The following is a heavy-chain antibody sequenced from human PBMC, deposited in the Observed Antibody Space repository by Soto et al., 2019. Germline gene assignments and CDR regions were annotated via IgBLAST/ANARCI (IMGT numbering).Heavy chain of an antibody. Sequence: ASVKVSCKASGYTFTSYGISWVRQAPGQGLEWMGWISAYNGNTNYAQNLQGRVTMTTDTSTSTAYMELRSLRSDDTAVYYCTRDLAPGIPRGLDVWGQGITVTVSS. CDR2: ISAYNGNT. D-gene: IGHD2-21*02. CDR3: TRDLAPGIPRGLDV. J-gene: IGHJ6*02. CDR1: GYTFTSYG. V-gene: IGHV1-18*01.